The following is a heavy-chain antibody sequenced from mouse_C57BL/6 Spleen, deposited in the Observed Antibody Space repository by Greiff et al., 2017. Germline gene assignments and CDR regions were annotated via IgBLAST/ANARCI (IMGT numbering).Heavy chain of an antibody. Sequence: VQLQQSGAELVKPGASVKISCKASGYAFSSYWMNWVKQRPGTGLEWIGQIYPGDGDTNYNGKFKGKATLTADKSSSTAYMQLSSLTSEDSAVYFCARDGYPLYYYAMDDWGQGTSVTVSS. CDR3: ARDGYPLYYYAMDD. CDR2: IYPGDGDT. V-gene: IGHV1-80*01. CDR1: GYAFSSYW. D-gene: IGHD2-3*01. J-gene: IGHJ4*01.